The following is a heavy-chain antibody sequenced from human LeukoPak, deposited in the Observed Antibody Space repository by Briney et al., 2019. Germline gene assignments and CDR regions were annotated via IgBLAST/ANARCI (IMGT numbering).Heavy chain of an antibody. D-gene: IGHD3-9*01. J-gene: IGHJ4*02. CDR3: AKVDILTGYPDY. CDR1: GFTFSSYG. Sequence: GGSLRLSCAASGFTFSSYGMHWVRQAPGKGLEWVSAISGSGGSTYYADSVKGRFTISRDNSKNTLYLQMNSLRAEDTAVYYCAKVDILTGYPDYWGQGTLVTVSS. CDR2: ISGSGGST. V-gene: IGHV3-23*01.